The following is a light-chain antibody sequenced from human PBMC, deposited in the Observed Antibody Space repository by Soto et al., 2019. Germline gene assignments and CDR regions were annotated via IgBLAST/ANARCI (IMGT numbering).Light chain of an antibody. CDR1: SSDVGGYNY. V-gene: IGLV2-14*01. J-gene: IGLJ1*01. CDR2: DVS. Sequence: QSALTQPASVSGSPGQSITISCTGTSSDVGGYNYVSWYQQHPGKAPKLIIYDVSNRPSGVSNRFSGSKSGNTASLTISGLQAEDVADYYCSSYTSSSLYVFGTGTKLTVL. CDR3: SSYTSSSLYV.